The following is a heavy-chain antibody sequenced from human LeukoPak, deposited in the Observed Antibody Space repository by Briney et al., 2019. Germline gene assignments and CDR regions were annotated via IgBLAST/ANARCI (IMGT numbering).Heavy chain of an antibody. CDR1: GDSVSSNTAS. D-gene: IGHD4-23*01. J-gene: IGHJ5*02. Sequence: SQTLSLTCAISGDSVSSNTASWSWLRQSPSRGLEWLGRTYFRSKWYNYYAVSVKSRIAINGDTSKNQFSLLLYSVTPEDTAVYYCAREVATDAAHNWFDPRGQGTLVTVSS. CDR2: TYFRSKWYN. V-gene: IGHV6-1*01. CDR3: AREVATDAAHNWFDP.